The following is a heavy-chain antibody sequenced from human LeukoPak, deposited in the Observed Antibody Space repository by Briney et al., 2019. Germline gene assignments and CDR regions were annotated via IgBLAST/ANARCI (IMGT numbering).Heavy chain of an antibody. J-gene: IGHJ4*02. V-gene: IGHV3-53*01. D-gene: IGHD3-10*01. CDR3: ARDLGYYGSGSYYNFDY. CDR1: GFTFSSYA. Sequence: GGSLRLSCAASGFTFSSYAMSWVRQAPGKGLEWVSVIYSGGSTYYADSVKGRFTISRDNSKNTLYLQMNSLRAEDTAVYYCARDLGYYGSGSYYNFDYWGQGTLVTVSS. CDR2: IYSGGST.